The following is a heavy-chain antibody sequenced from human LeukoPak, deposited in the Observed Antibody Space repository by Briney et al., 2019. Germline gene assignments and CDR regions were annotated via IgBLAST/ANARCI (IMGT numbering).Heavy chain of an antibody. J-gene: IGHJ6*03. D-gene: IGHD4-17*01. V-gene: IGHV4-61*01. CDR3: ARSVDYGFAGVNYYMDV. Sequence: PSETLSLTCTVSGGSISTSSYYWSWIRQPPGKGLEWIGYFYYSGSTNYNPSLKSRVTISVDTSKNQFSLKVSSVTAADTAVYYCARSVDYGFAGVNYYMDVWGKGTTVTVSS. CDR2: FYYSGST. CDR1: GGSISTSSYY.